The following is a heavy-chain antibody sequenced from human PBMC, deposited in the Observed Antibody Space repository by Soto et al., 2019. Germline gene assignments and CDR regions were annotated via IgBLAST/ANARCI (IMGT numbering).Heavy chain of an antibody. D-gene: IGHD3-10*01. Sequence: KQSQTLSLTCAISGDSVSSNSAAWNWIRQSPSRGLEWLGRTYYRSKWYNDYAVSVKSRITINPDTSKNQFSLQLNSVTPEDTAVYYCARLSYGSGNEAFPQDAFDIWGQGTMVTVSS. V-gene: IGHV6-1*01. J-gene: IGHJ3*02. CDR1: GDSVSSNSAA. CDR3: ARLSYGSGNEAFPQDAFDI. CDR2: TYYRSKWYN.